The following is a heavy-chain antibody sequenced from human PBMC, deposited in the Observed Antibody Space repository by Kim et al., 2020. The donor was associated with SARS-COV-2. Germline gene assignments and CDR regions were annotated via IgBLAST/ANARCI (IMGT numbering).Heavy chain of an antibody. J-gene: IGHJ4*02. V-gene: IGHV3-15*01. D-gene: IGHD3-22*01. CDR1: GFTFSNAW. Sequence: GGSLRLSCAASGFTFSNAWMSWVRQAPGKGLEWVGRIKSKTDGGTTDYAAPVKGRFTISRDDSKNTLYLQMNSLKTEDTAVYYCTTDRGYYDSSGPRAWGQGTLVTVSS. CDR3: TTDRGYYDSSGPRA. CDR2: IKSKTDGGTT.